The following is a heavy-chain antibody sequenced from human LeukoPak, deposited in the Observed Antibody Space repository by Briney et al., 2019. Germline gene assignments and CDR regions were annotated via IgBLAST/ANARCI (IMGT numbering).Heavy chain of an antibody. D-gene: IGHD6-13*01. CDR2: INPNSGGT. CDR3: ARVGQQRQYGARH. CDR1: GYTFTRYY. Sequence: GASVKASCKASGYTFTRYYMHWVRQAPGQGLEWMGWINPNSGGTNYAQKFQGRVTMTRDTSISTAYMELSRLRSDDTAVYYCARVGQQRQYGARHWGQGTLVTVSS. J-gene: IGHJ1*01. V-gene: IGHV1-2*02.